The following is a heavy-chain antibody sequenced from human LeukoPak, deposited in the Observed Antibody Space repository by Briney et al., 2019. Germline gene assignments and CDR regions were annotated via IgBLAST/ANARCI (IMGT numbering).Heavy chain of an antibody. V-gene: IGHV3-30-3*01. D-gene: IGHD3/OR15-3a*01. CDR1: GFTFSSYA. J-gene: IGHJ4*02. CDR3: ARDPSWTLSFDY. Sequence: GGSLRLSCAASGFTFSSYAMHWVRQAPGKGLEWVAVISYDGSNKYYADSVKGRFTISRDNSKNTLYLQMNSLRAEDTAVYYSARDPSWTLSFDYWGQGTLVTVSS. CDR2: ISYDGSNK.